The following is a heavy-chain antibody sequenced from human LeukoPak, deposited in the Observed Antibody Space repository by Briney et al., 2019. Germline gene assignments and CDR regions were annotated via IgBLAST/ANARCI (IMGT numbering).Heavy chain of an antibody. Sequence: LGESLKISCRSSGSSFTTYWIGWVRQMPGKGLEWMGIIDLGDSDTRYSPSFQGQVTISADKSISTAYLQWSSLKASDTAIYYCARRVLSDAFDIWGQGTMVTVSS. D-gene: IGHD3-16*01. CDR3: ARRVLSDAFDI. CDR2: IDLGDSDT. V-gene: IGHV5-51*01. CDR1: GSSFTTYW. J-gene: IGHJ3*02.